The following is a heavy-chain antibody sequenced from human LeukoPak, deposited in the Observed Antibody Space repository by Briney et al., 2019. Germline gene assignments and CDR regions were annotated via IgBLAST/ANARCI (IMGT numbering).Heavy chain of an antibody. CDR2: ISGSGGST. V-gene: IGHV3-23*01. CDR3: ANSPGGYSGYDTAAGPFDY. CDR1: GFTFSSYA. Sequence: GGSLRLSCAASGFTFSSYAMSWVRQAPGKGREWVSAISGSGGSTYYADSVKGRFTISRDNSKNTLYLQMNSLRAEDTAVYYCANSPGGYSGYDTAAGPFDYWGQGTLVTVSS. J-gene: IGHJ4*02. D-gene: IGHD5-12*01.